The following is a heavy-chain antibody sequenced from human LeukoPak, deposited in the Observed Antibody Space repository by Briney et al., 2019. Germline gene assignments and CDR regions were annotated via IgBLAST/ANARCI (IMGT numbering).Heavy chain of an antibody. Sequence: KSSETLSLTCTVSGGSIRNYYWSWVRQPAGKGLEWIGRIYASGSTNYNPSLKSRVTMSVDTSKNQFSLKLNSVTAADTAIYYCARGLGGYDWYFDLWGRGTLVTVSS. D-gene: IGHD5-12*01. CDR3: ARGLGGYDWYFDL. CDR2: IYASGST. J-gene: IGHJ2*01. V-gene: IGHV4-4*07. CDR1: GGSIRNYY.